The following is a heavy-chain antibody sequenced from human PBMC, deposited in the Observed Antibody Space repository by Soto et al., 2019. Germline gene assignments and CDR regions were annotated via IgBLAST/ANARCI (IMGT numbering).Heavy chain of an antibody. V-gene: IGHV4-34*01. CDR2: INHSGST. Sequence: PSETLSLTCAVYGGSFSGYYWSWIRQPPGKGLEWIGEINHSGSTNYNPSLKSRVTISVDTSKNQFSLKLSSVTAADTAVYYCAGVTWLRGMDVWGQGTPVTVS. CDR1: GGSFSGYY. CDR3: AGVTWLRGMDV. J-gene: IGHJ6*02. D-gene: IGHD3-10*01.